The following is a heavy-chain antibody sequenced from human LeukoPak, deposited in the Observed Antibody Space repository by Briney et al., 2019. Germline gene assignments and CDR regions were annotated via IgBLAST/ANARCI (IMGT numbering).Heavy chain of an antibody. CDR2: TSRGGSDI. CDR1: GFTFSNHE. V-gene: IGHV3-48*03. J-gene: IGHJ4*02. D-gene: IGHD2-21*01. CDR3: VRARLIRLENFFDY. Sequence: GGSLRLSCAASGFTFSNHEMNWVRQAPGKGLEWVAYTSRGGSDISYADSAKGRFTISSDIASNTLYLQMNSLRVEDTAVYFCVRARLIRLENFFDYWGQGTLVTVSS.